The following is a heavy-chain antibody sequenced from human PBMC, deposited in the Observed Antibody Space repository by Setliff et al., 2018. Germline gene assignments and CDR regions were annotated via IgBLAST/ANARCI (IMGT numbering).Heavy chain of an antibody. V-gene: IGHV1-2*02. CDR1: GYTFTGFY. Sequence: GASVKVSCKASGYTFTGFYMHWMRQAPGQGLEWMGWIDPNSGGTNYSQNFQGRVTMTRDTSISTAYMELSRLRSDDTAVYCCARDPIAASGTFWFDPWGQ. D-gene: IGHD6-13*01. CDR2: IDPNSGGT. J-gene: IGHJ5*02. CDR3: ARDPIAASGTFWFDP.